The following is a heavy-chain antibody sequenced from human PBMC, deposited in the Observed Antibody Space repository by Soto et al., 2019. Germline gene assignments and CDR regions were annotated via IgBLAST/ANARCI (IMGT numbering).Heavy chain of an antibody. CDR2: ISSSSSYI. J-gene: IGHJ5*02. CDR3: ARAVAARGFNWFDP. D-gene: IGHD6-6*01. Sequence: GGSLRLSCAASGFTFSSYSMNWVRQAPGKGLEWVSSISSSSSYIYYADSVKGRFTISRDNAKNSLYLQMNSLRAEDTAVYYCARAVAARGFNWFDPWGQGTLVTV. V-gene: IGHV3-21*01. CDR1: GFTFSSYS.